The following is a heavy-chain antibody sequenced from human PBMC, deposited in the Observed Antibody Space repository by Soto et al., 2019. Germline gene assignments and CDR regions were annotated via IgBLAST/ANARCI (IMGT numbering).Heavy chain of an antibody. Sequence: QVQLQESGPGLVKPSGTLSLTCDVSGGSISSSNWWSWVRQPPGKGLEWIGEIYHSGSTNYNPSLKSRVTITVDKSKNQFSLKLSSVTVADTAVYYCARDNDPPQRWFDPWGQGTLVTVSS. CDR1: GGSISSSNW. CDR2: IYHSGST. CDR3: ARDNDPPQRWFDP. J-gene: IGHJ5*02. V-gene: IGHV4-4*02.